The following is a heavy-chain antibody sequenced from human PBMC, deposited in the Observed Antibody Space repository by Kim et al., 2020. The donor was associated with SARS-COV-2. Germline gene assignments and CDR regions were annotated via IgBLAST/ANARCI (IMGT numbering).Heavy chain of an antibody. CDR1: GFALSRFS. V-gene: IGHV3-48*02. J-gene: IGHJ6*01. CDR2: IISTGSTI. Sequence: GGSLRLSCGASGFALSRFSMNWVRQAPGKGLEWLSFIISTGSTIHYADSVKGRFTISRDNAKNSLYLQMNSLRDEDTAVYYCASAKLWSDSYNYPMDVWG. CDR3: ASAKLWSDSYNYPMDV. D-gene: IGHD3-10*01.